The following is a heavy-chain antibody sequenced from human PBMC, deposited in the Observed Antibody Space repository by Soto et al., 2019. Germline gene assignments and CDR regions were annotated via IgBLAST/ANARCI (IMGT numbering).Heavy chain of an antibody. CDR3: ARGRAARLQYYYYGMDV. Sequence: HPGGSLRLSCAASGFTFSSYGMHWVRQAPGKGLEWVAVIWYDGSNKYYADSVKGRFTISRDNSKNTLYLQMNSLRAEDTAVYYCARGRAARLQYYYYGMDVWGQGTTVTVSS. J-gene: IGHJ6*02. D-gene: IGHD6-6*01. V-gene: IGHV3-33*01. CDR2: IWYDGSNK. CDR1: GFTFSSYG.